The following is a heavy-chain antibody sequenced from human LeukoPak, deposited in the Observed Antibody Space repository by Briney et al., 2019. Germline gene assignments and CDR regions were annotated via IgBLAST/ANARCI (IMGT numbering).Heavy chain of an antibody. D-gene: IGHD5-24*01. CDR1: GFVFSGHA. J-gene: IGHJ1*01. V-gene: IGHV3-23*01. CDR3: AKDMEMATIPKYFQH. Sequence: GGSLRLSCAASGFVFSGHAMSWVRQAPGKGLEWVSAISASGGSTYYADSVKGRFTISRDNSKKVLNLQMNNLRAEDTAVYYCAKDMEMATIPKYFQHWGQGTLVTVSS. CDR2: ISASGGST.